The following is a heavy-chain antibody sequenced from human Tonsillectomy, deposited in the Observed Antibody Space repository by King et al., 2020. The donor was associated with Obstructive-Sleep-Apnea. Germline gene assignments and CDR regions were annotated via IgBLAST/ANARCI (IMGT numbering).Heavy chain of an antibody. CDR1: DGSIRNYY. D-gene: IGHD6-19*01. CDR3: ARGVPRSKLESGWAPFDI. J-gene: IGHJ3*02. V-gene: IGHV4-59*01. Sequence: VQLQESGPGLVKPSETLSLTCTVFDGSIRNYYWTWIRQHPGKGLEWIGYIYYSGRTNCNPSLHSRVPVSVHTAKKQLSLDLTTVTAADTAVYYCARGVPRSKLESGWAPFDIWGQGTMVTVSS. CDR2: IYYSGRT.